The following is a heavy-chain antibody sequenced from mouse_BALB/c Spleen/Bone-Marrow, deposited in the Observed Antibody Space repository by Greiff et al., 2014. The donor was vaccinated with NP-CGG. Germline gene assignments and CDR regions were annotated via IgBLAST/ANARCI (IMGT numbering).Heavy chain of an antibody. V-gene: IGHV1-9*01. CDR3: AKNGNSPAWFAY. Sequence: VQLQQSGAELMKPGASVKISCKATGYTFSSYWIEWVKQRPGHGLEWIGEILPGSGSTNYNEKFKGKATFTADTSSNTAYMQLSGLTSEDSAVYYCAKNGNSPAWFAYWGQGTLVTVSA. D-gene: IGHD2-1*01. CDR1: GYTFSSYW. J-gene: IGHJ3*01. CDR2: ILPGSGST.